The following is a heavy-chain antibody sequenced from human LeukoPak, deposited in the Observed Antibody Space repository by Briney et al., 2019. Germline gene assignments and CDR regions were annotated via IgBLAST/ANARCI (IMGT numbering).Heavy chain of an antibody. CDR2: IYYSGSA. CDR1: GGXINTSNYC. D-gene: IGHD6-19*01. Sequence: SETLSLTCTVSGGXINTSNYCWGWIRQPPGKGLEWIGTIYYSGSAYYNPSLKSRVTISVDTSQNQFSLKLTSVTAADTAVYYCSRRPRIAVAGPPFDYWGQGTLVTVSS. J-gene: IGHJ4*02. V-gene: IGHV4-39*01. CDR3: SRRPRIAVAGPPFDY.